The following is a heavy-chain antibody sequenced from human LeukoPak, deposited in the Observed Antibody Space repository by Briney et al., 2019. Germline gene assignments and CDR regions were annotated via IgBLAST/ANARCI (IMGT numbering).Heavy chain of an antibody. D-gene: IGHD5-24*01. Sequence: GASVKVSCKASGYTFTGYYMHWVRQAPGQGLEWMGWINPNSGGTNYAQKFQGRVTMTRDTSISTAYMELSSLRSEDTAVYYCARDLGEMAYWGQGTLVTVSS. J-gene: IGHJ4*02. CDR1: GYTFTGYY. CDR2: INPNSGGT. CDR3: ARDLGEMAY. V-gene: IGHV1-2*02.